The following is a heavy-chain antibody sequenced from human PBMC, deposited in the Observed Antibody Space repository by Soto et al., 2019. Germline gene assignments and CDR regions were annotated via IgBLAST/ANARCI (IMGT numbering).Heavy chain of an antibody. CDR1: GYTFTGYY. J-gene: IGHJ4*02. Sequence: ASVKVSCKASGYTFTGYYMHWVRQAPGQGLEWMGWINPNSGGTNYAQKFQGWVTMTRDTSISTAYMEVSRLRSDDTAVYYCARGVVGASPLDYWGQGTLVTVSS. CDR2: INPNSGGT. CDR3: ARGVVGASPLDY. V-gene: IGHV1-2*04. D-gene: IGHD1-26*01.